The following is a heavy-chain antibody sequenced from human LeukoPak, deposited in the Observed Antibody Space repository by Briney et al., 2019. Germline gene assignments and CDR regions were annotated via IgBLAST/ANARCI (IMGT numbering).Heavy chain of an antibody. Sequence: GGSLRLSCAASGFTFSSYSMNWVRQAPGKGLEWVSYISSSSRTIYYADSVKGRFTISRDNAKNSLYLQMNSLRAEDTAVYYCARGQQWLVSTGAFDIWGQGTMVTVSS. CDR1: GFTFSSYS. D-gene: IGHD6-19*01. CDR3: ARGQQWLVSTGAFDI. V-gene: IGHV3-48*01. CDR2: ISSSSRTI. J-gene: IGHJ3*02.